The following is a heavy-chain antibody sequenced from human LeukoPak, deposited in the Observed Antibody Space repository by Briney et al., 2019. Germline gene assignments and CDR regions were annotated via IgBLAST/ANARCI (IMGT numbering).Heavy chain of an antibody. V-gene: IGHV4-59*08. CDR2: IYYSGST. CDR3: ARGRDSTMPGHIVMVTAFDY. CDR1: GGSISSYY. J-gene: IGHJ4*02. Sequence: SETLSLTCTVSGGSISSYYWSWIRQPPGKGLEWIGYIYYSGSTNYNPSLKSRVTISVDTSKNQFSLKLSSVTAADTAVYYCARGRDSTMPGHIVMVTAFDYWGQGTLVTVSS. D-gene: IGHD2-21*02.